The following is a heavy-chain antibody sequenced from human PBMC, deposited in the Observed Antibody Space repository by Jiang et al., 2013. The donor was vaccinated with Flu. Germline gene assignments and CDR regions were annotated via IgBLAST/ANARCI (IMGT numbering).Heavy chain of an antibody. CDR3: AKSIPPPGIAVAGLGGCFDY. CDR2: ISGSGGST. V-gene: IGHV3-23*01. D-gene: IGHD6-19*01. J-gene: IGHJ4*02. Sequence: KLSCAASGFTFSDYAMHWVRQAPGKGLEWVSAISGSGGSTYYADSVKGRFTISRDNSKNTLYLQMNSLRAEDTAVYYCAKSIPPPGIAVAGLGGCFDYWGQGTLVTVSS. CDR1: GFTFSDYA.